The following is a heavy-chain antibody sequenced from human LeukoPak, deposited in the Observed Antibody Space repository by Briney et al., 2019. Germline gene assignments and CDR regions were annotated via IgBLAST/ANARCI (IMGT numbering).Heavy chain of an antibody. CDR3: ARTPSSADPVDY. CDR1: GFTFDDYA. J-gene: IGHJ4*02. D-gene: IGHD6-6*01. V-gene: IGHV3-9*01. CDR2: ISWNSGSI. Sequence: GGSLRLSCAASGFTFDDYAMHWVRHAPGKGLEWVSGISWNSGSIGYADSVKGRFTISRDNAKNSLYLQMNSLRAEDTAVYYCARTPSSADPVDYWGQGTLVTVSS.